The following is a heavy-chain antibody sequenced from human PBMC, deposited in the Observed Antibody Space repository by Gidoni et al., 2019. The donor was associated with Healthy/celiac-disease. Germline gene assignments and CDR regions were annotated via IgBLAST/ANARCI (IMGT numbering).Heavy chain of an antibody. CDR2: IADYGSNK. CDR1: GFTFISYA. CDR3: ARLLTVTTAFDI. D-gene: IGHD4-17*01. V-gene: IGHV3-30-3*01. Sequence: QVQLVEAGGGVVQHGRSLRLYCAASGFTFISYAMHWVRQAPGKGLGSVAVIADYGSNKYYADSVKGRFTISRDNSKNTLYLQMNSLRAEDTAVYYCARLLTVTTAFDIWGQGTMVTVSS. J-gene: IGHJ3*02.